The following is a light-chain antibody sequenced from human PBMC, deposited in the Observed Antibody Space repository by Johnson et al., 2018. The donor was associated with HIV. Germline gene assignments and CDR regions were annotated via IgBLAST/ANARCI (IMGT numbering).Light chain of an antibody. CDR3: GTWDSRLSAGHV. CDR2: KND. V-gene: IGLV1-51*02. CDR1: SSTIGNND. J-gene: IGLJ1*01. Sequence: QSVLTQPPSVSAAPGQKVTISCSGSSSTIGNNDVSWYQLLPGTAPKLLIYKNDQRPSGIPDRFSGSKSGTSATLGITGLQTGDEADYYCGTWDSRLSAGHVFGTGTKVTVL.